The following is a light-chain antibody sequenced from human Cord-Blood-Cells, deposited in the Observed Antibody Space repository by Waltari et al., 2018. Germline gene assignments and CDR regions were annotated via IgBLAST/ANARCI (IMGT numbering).Light chain of an antibody. CDR1: SSYVGGYNY. V-gene: IGLV2-14*01. J-gene: IGLJ2*01. Sequence: QSALTQPASVSGSPGQSNTISCTGTSSYVGGYNYISWYQQHPGKAPKLMIYDVSNRPSGVSNRFSGSKSGNTASLTISGLQAEDEADYYCSSYTSSSPVVFGGGTKLTVL. CDR3: SSYTSSSPVV. CDR2: DVS.